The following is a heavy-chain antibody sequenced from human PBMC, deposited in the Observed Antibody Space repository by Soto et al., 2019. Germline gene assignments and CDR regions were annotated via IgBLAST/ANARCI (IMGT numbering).Heavy chain of an antibody. J-gene: IGHJ4*02. CDR1: GFTVSNNY. V-gene: IGHV3-66*01. CDR2: FYNGGST. Sequence: PGGSLRLSCAASGFTVSNNYMSWVRQAPGKGLERVSLFYNGGSTAYAESVKGRFTISTDSFNNTLYLQMDSLRAEDTAVYYCARDQNYWGQGTLVTVSS. CDR3: ARDQNY.